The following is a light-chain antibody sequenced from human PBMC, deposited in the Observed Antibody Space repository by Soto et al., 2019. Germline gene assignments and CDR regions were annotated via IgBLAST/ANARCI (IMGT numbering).Light chain of an antibody. V-gene: IGLV2-23*01. CDR1: SGYVGTYSL. CDR3: CLYVGATTYV. CDR2: EGH. Sequence: QSALAQPASVSGSPGQSITISCTGASGYVGTYSLVSWYQQHPGKAPKVVIYEGHKRPSGVPDRFSDSTSVNTASLTISGLQTDDEADYYCCLYVGATTYVFGTGTKVTVL. J-gene: IGLJ1*01.